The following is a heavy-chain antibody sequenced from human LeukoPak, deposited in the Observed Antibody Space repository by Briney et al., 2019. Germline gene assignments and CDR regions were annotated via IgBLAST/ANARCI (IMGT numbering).Heavy chain of an antibody. J-gene: IGHJ5*02. CDR3: ARAVGYCSSTSCLNWFDP. Sequence: PSETLSLTSNVIGGSFSGYYWNWIRQPPGKGLEWIGEINHSGSTNYNPSLKSRVTISVDTSKNQFSLKLSSVTAADTAVYYCARAVGYCSSTSCLNWFDPWGQGTLVTVSS. CDR1: GGSFSGYY. D-gene: IGHD2-2*01. CDR2: INHSGST. V-gene: IGHV4-34*01.